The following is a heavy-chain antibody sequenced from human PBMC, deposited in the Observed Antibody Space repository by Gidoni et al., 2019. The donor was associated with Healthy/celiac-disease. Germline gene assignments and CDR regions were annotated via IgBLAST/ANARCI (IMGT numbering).Heavy chain of an antibody. D-gene: IGHD4-17*01. Sequence: QVQLQESGPGLVKPSQTLSLTCTVSCGSISSGGYYWSWIRQHPGKGLEWIGYIYYSGSTYYNPSLKSRVTISVDTSKNQFSLKLSSVTAADTAVYYCANLGEYGDHWYFDLWGRGTLVTVSS. J-gene: IGHJ2*01. CDR2: IYYSGST. CDR3: ANLGEYGDHWYFDL. V-gene: IGHV4-31*03. CDR1: CGSISSGGYY.